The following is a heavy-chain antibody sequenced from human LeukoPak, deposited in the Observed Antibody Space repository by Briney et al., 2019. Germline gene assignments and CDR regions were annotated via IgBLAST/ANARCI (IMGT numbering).Heavy chain of an antibody. D-gene: IGHD4-23*01. Sequence: GGSLRLSCAVSGFTVSSSYMSWVRQAPGKGLEWVSLIYSGGTTYYADSVKGRFTISRDDSKNTLYLQMNSLRAEDTAVYYCARRGDGGRSFDFWGQGTLVTVSS. CDR2: IYSGGTT. J-gene: IGHJ4*02. CDR3: ARRGDGGRSFDF. V-gene: IGHV3-53*01. CDR1: GFTVSSSY.